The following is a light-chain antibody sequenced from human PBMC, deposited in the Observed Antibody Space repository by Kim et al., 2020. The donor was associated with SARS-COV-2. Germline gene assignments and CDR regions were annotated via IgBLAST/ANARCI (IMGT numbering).Light chain of an antibody. CDR3: QHHSNWLWT. J-gene: IGKJ1*01. V-gene: IGKV3-11*01. CDR2: DAS. Sequence: EIVLTQSPATLSLSPGERATLSCRASQSVSSYLAWLQQKPGQAPRLLIYDASKRATGIPARFSGSGSGTDFTLTISSLEPEDFALYYCQHHSNWLWTFGQGTKVDIK. CDR1: QSVSSY.